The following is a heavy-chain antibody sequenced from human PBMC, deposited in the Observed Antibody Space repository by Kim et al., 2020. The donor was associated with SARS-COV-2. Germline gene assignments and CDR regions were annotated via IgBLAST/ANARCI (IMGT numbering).Heavy chain of an antibody. CDR2: ISYDGSHK. Sequence: GGSLRLSCAASGFTFNTYGIHWVRQAPGKGLEWVAVISYDGSHKYYADSVKGRFTISRDNSKNTLYLQMNSLRIEDTAVYYCARSFSGSYFAYDYWGQGTLVNVSS. V-gene: IGHV3-30*03. D-gene: IGHD1-26*01. CDR1: GFTFNTYG. J-gene: IGHJ4*02. CDR3: ARSFSGSYFAYDY.